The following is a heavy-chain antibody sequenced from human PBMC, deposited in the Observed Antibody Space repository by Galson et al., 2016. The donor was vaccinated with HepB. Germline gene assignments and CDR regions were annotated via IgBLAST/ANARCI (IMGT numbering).Heavy chain of an antibody. J-gene: IGHJ4*02. D-gene: IGHD6-6*01. CDR1: GDSVSSNSGV. CDR2: TYYRSKWYY. CDR3: ARDARGSSYFDC. Sequence: CAISGDSVSSNSGVWNWIRQSPSRGLEWLGRTYYRSKWYYDYAASVKSRVSIDPDTSKNQFSLQLNSVTPEDTAVYYCARDARGSSYFDCWGQGTLVTVSS. V-gene: IGHV6-1*01.